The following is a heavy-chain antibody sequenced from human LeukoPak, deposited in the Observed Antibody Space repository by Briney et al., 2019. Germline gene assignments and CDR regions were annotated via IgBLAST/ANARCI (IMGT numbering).Heavy chain of an antibody. CDR2: ISSSGSAI. J-gene: IGHJ4*02. Sequence: GGSLRLSCAASGFTFSNYEMNWVRQAPGKGLEWVSHISSSGSAIYYADSVKGRFTISRDNAKNSLYLQMNSLRAEDTAVYDCARDSSPEGFDYWGQGTLVTVSS. V-gene: IGHV3-48*03. CDR3: ARDSSPEGFDY. CDR1: GFTFSNYE. D-gene: IGHD6-13*01.